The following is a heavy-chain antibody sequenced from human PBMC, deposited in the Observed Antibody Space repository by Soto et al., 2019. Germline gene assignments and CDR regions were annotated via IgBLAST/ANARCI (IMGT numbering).Heavy chain of an antibody. CDR2: IYYSGIT. CDR3: ARAGAPVTFGGVIVMFDY. D-gene: IGHD3-16*02. J-gene: IGHJ4*02. Sequence: SETLSLTCTVSGGSISSSIYYWGWIRHPPGKGLEWIGSIYYSGITYYNPSLKSRVTISVDTSKNQFSLKLSSVTAADTAVYYCARAGAPVTFGGVIVMFDYWGQGTLVTVSS. CDR1: GGSISSSIYY. V-gene: IGHV4-39*01.